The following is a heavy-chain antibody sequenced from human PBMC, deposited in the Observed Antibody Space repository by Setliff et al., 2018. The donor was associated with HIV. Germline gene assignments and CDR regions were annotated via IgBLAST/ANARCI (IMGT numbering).Heavy chain of an antibody. V-gene: IGHV4-38-2*01. Sequence: SETLSLTCAVSGYSISSGYYWGWIRQPPGKGLEWIGSIYHSGSTYYNPSLKSRVTISVDTSKNQFSLNLRSVTAADTAVYYCARPIILSVIDGMDVWGQGTKVTVSS. CDR1: GYSISSGYY. J-gene: IGHJ6*02. CDR2: IYHSGST. CDR3: ARPIILSVIDGMDV. D-gene: IGHD2-21*01.